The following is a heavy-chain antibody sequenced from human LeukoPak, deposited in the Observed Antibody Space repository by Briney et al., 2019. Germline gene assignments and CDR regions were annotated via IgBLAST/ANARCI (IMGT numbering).Heavy chain of an antibody. Sequence: PGGSLRLSCAASGFTFSSYAMSWVRQAPGKGLEWVSAISGSGGSTYYADSVKGRFTISRDNSKNTLYLQMNSLRAEDTAVYYGAKDTRRPVLRYFDCLSSGGMDVWGQGTTVTVSS. CDR3: AKDTRRPVLRYFDCLSSGGMDV. CDR2: ISGSGGST. J-gene: IGHJ6*02. V-gene: IGHV3-23*01. D-gene: IGHD3-9*01. CDR1: GFTFSSYA.